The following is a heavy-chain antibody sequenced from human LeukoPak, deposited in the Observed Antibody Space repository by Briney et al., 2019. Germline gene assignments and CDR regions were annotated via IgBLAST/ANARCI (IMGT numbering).Heavy chain of an antibody. J-gene: IGHJ4*02. V-gene: IGHV4-39*01. Sequence: SETLSLTCTVSGGSISSSNYYWTWIRQPPGKGLEWIGSIYYSGSAYYNPSLKSRVTISVDTSKNQFSLMLSSVTAADTAVYYCARHARADLNVDYWGQGTLVTVSS. D-gene: IGHD1-1*01. CDR2: IYYSGSA. CDR1: GGSISSSNYY. CDR3: ARHARADLNVDY.